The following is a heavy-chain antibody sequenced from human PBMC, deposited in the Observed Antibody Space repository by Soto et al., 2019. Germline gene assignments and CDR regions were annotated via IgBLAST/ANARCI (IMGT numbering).Heavy chain of an antibody. J-gene: IGHJ4*02. CDR1: GFIFTNFW. Sequence: GGSLRLSCEASGFIFTNFWMHWVRQVPGKGLAWVSRIDTSGSSTSYADSVKGRFTISRDNAKDTGSLQMNSLRAEDTGVYYCAKDSWYFDLWSQGSLVTVSS. V-gene: IGHV3-74*01. CDR3: AKDSWYFDL. D-gene: IGHD6-13*01. CDR2: IDTSGSST.